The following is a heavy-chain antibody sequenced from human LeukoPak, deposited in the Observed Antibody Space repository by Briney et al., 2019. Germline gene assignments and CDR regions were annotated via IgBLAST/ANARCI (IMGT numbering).Heavy chain of an antibody. CDR2: INPSGGST. CDR1: GYTFTSYY. Sequence: ASVKVSCKASGYTFTSYYMHWVRQAPGQGLEWMGVINPSGGSTYYEQKFQGRLTMTRDTSTSTVYMELSSLRSQDTAIYYCARDSEWELPGGYWGQGTLVTVSS. J-gene: IGHJ4*02. CDR3: ARDSEWELPGGY. D-gene: IGHD1-26*01. V-gene: IGHV1-46*01.